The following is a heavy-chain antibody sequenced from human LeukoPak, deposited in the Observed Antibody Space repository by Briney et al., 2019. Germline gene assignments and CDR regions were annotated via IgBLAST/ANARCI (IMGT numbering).Heavy chain of an antibody. CDR1: GVTVNNNY. V-gene: IGHV3-53*01. D-gene: IGHD2/OR15-2a*01. Sequence: HTGGSLRLSCAASGVTVNNNYMTWVRQAPGKGLEWVSVIYSGGTTYYADSVKGRFTISRDNSKNTLYLQMNSLRVDDTAVYYCARDPGIRNGMDVWGQGTTVTVSS. CDR3: ARDPGIRNGMDV. J-gene: IGHJ6*02. CDR2: IYSGGTT.